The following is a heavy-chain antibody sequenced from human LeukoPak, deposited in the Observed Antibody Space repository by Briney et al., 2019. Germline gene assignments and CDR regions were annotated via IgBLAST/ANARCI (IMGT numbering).Heavy chain of an antibody. CDR2: IYSGGST. J-gene: IGHJ4*02. CDR3: ASLALTCSSTSCYDY. CDR1: GFTVSSNY. Sequence: PGGSLRLSCAASGFTVSSNYMSWVRQAPGKGLEWVSVIYSGGSTYYADSVKGRFTISRDNSKNTLYLQMNSLRAEDTAVYYCASLALTCSSTSCYDYWGQGTLVTVSS. V-gene: IGHV3-53*01. D-gene: IGHD2-2*01.